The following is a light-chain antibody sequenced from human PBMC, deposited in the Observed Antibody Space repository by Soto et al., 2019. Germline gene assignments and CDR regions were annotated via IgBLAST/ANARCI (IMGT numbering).Light chain of an antibody. CDR1: SSNIGSNN. CDR3: ATWDDSPSGRSWV. J-gene: IGLJ3*02. Sequence: QSVLTQSPSASGTPGQRVSISCSGSSSNIGSNNVYWYQQFPGSAHRFLIYPNSPRPSGVPDRFSASKSGTSASLVISGLRPEDEATYYCATWDDSPSGRSWVFGGGTKLTVL. CDR2: PNS. V-gene: IGLV1-47*01.